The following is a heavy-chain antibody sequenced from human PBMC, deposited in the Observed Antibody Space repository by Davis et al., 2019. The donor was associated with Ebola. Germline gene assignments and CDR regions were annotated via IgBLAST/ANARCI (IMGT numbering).Heavy chain of an antibody. CDR1: GFTFSSYP. CDR3: AKDAALDSSSWYSTDY. V-gene: IGHV3-23*01. D-gene: IGHD6-13*01. Sequence: GESLKISCAASGFTFSSYPMSWVRQAPGKGLEWVSAISGSGGSTYYADSVKGRFTISRDNSKNTLYLQMNSLRAEDTAVYYCAKDAALDSSSWYSTDYWGQGTLVTVSS. CDR2: ISGSGGST. J-gene: IGHJ4*02.